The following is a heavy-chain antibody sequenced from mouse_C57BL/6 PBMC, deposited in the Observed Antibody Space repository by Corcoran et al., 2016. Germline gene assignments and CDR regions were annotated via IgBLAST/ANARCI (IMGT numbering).Heavy chain of an antibody. Sequence: EVQLQQSGPALVKPGASVQIPCKASGYTFTDYNMAWVKHSHGKSLEWIGDINPNNGGTIYNQKFKGKATLTVDKSSSTAYMELRSLTSEDPAVYYCARDGYSPFAYWGQGTLVTVSA. D-gene: IGHD2-3*01. V-gene: IGHV1-18*01. J-gene: IGHJ3*01. CDR3: ARDGYSPFAY. CDR2: INPNNGGT. CDR1: GYTFTDYN.